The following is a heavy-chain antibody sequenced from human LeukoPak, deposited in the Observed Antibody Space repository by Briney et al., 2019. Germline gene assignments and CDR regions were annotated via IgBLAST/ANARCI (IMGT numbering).Heavy chain of an antibody. Sequence: GGSLTLSCAASGFTFSSYAMSWVRQAPGKGLEWISAINGSGGSTYYAASVNGRFTISRDKSKNTLYLQMNSLIAEDTAVYYCAKMDSSGYYSEYWGQGTRVTVSS. J-gene: IGHJ4*02. CDR2: INGSGGST. V-gene: IGHV3-23*01. CDR1: GFTFSSYA. CDR3: AKMDSSGYYSEY. D-gene: IGHD3-22*01.